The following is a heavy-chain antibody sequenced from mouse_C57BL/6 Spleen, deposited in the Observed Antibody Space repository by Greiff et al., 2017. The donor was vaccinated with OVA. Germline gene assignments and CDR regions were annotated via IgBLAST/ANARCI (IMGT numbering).Heavy chain of an antibody. V-gene: IGHV5-17*01. CDR2: ISSGSSTI. CDR1: GFHFSDYG. CDR3: ARASLYYDYDGYAMDY. J-gene: IGHJ4*01. Sequence: ESEVSIVKPEGALKHSCAASGFHFSDYGMHWVRQAPEKGLEWVAYISSGSSTIYYADTVKGRFTISRDNAKNTLFLQMTSLRSEDTAMYYCARASLYYDYDGYAMDYWGQGTSVTVSS. D-gene: IGHD2-4*01.